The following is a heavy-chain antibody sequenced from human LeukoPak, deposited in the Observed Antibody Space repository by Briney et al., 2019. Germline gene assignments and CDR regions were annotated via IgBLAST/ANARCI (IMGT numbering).Heavy chain of an antibody. CDR1: GYGFTSYW. V-gene: IGHV5-51*01. J-gene: IGHJ4*02. Sequence: GESLKISCKGSGYGFTSYWIGWVRQMPGKGLEWMGIIYPGDSDTRYSPSFQGQVTISADKSITTTYLQWSSLKASDIAIYYCARRTAAAGTVYYYFDYWGQGTLVTVSS. CDR2: IYPGDSDT. CDR3: ARRTAAAGTVYYYFDY. D-gene: IGHD6-13*01.